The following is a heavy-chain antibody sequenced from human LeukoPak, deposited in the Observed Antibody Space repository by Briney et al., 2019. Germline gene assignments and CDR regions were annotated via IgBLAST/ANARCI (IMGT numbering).Heavy chain of an antibody. CDR3: AKAGTAVVTRFFDY. CDR1: GFTVSSNY. J-gene: IGHJ4*02. D-gene: IGHD4-23*01. V-gene: IGHV3-30*18. Sequence: GGSLRLSCAASGFTVSSNYMSWVRQAPGKGLEWVAVVSPDGGTTSYADSVKGRFTISRDNSMSKVFLQMNSLRPEDTAEYYCAKAGTAVVTRFFDYWGQGILVTVSS. CDR2: VSPDGGTT.